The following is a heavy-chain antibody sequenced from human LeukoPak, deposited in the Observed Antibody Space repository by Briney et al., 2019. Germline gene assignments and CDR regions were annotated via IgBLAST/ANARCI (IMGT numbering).Heavy chain of an antibody. J-gene: IGHJ4*02. CDR1: GFTFSSYA. CDR2: ISYDGSNK. Sequence: QPGGSLRLSCAASGFTFSSYAMHWVRQAPGKGLEWVAVISYDGSNKYYADSVKGRFTISRDNSKNTLYLQMNSLRAEDTAVYYCARDPPGAFDYWGQGTLVTVSS. V-gene: IGHV3-30-3*01. D-gene: IGHD3-10*01. CDR3: ARDPPGAFDY.